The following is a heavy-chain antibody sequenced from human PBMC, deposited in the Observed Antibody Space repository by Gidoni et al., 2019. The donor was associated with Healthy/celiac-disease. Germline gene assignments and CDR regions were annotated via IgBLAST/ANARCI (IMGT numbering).Heavy chain of an antibody. CDR2: ISAYNGNT. J-gene: IGHJ4*02. CDR1: GYTFTSYG. V-gene: IGHV1-18*01. CDR3: ARDSSHNHRRGGWYN. D-gene: IGHD6-19*01. Sequence: QVQLVQSGAEVKKPGASVKVSCKAPGYTFTSYGISWVRQAPGQGLEWMGWISAYNGNTNYAQKLQGRVTMTTDTSTSTAYMELRSLGSDDTAVYYCARDSSHNHRRGGWYNWGQGTLVTVSS.